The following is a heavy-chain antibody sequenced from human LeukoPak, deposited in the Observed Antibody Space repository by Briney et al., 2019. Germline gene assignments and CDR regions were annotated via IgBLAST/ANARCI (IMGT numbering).Heavy chain of an antibody. Sequence: GGSLRLSCAASGFTVSSNYMSWVRQAPGKGLEWVSVIYSGGSTYYADSVKGRFTISRDNSKNTLYLQMNSLRAEDTAVYYCARITSWSGYNLDYWGQGTLVTVSS. D-gene: IGHD3-3*01. J-gene: IGHJ4*02. CDR2: IYSGGST. CDR3: ARITSWSGYNLDY. CDR1: GFTVSSNY. V-gene: IGHV3-53*01.